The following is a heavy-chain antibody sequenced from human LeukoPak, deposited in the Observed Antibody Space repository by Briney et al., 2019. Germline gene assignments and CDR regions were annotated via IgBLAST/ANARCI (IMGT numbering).Heavy chain of an antibody. CDR1: GYTFTSYY. J-gene: IGHJ5*02. CDR3: ASQMVTSNWYDP. V-gene: IGHV1-46*01. D-gene: IGHD5-18*01. CDR2: INPSCGST. Sequence: ASVKVSCKASGYTFTSYYMHWVRQAPGRGLEWMGIINPSCGSTSYAQKFQGRVTKTRDTSTSTVYMELSSLRSEDTAVYYCASQMVTSNWYDPWGQGTLVTVSS.